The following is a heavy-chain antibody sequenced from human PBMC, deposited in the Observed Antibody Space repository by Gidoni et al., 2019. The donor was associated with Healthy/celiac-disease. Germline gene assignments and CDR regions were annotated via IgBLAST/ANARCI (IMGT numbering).Heavy chain of an antibody. Sequence: QVQLQQWGAGLLKPSETLSLTCAVYGGSFSGYYWSWIRQPPGKGLEWIGEINHSGSTNYNPSLKSRVTISVDTSKNQFSLKLSSVTAADTAVYYCARGEMATKSIQHWGQGTLVTVSS. CDR1: GGSFSGYY. J-gene: IGHJ1*01. D-gene: IGHD5-12*01. V-gene: IGHV4-34*01. CDR2: INHSGST. CDR3: ARGEMATKSIQH.